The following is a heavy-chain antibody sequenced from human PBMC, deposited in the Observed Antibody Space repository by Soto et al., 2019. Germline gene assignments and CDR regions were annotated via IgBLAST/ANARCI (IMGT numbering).Heavy chain of an antibody. CDR1: GFTFSDYA. D-gene: IGHD3-22*01. CDR3: AMRVITDYYYYGMYV. Sequence: GGYLRLSCAASGFTFSDYAMSCVRKALGKGLEWVSVISGSGGITYYADSVKGRFTISRDNSENTLYRQVNSLRAEGTAVYYCAMRVITDYYYYGMYVWGQGTRGTVFS. CDR2: ISGSGGIT. J-gene: IGHJ6*02. V-gene: IGHV3-23*01.